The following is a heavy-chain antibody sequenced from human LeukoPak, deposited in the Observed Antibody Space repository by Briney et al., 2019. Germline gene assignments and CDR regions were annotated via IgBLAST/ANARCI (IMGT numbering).Heavy chain of an antibody. J-gene: IGHJ3*02. CDR3: SPTVTTRVYAFDS. CDR1: LFPHIIQA. Sequence: GSLRHLSSPPLFPHIIQALSFVRQAPGKGLEWVSAISGSGGSTYYADSVKGRFTISRDNSKNTLYLQMNSLRAEDTPVYYFSPTVTTRVYAFDSLGQGTMVTVSS. CDR2: ISGSGGST. V-gene: IGHV3-23*01. D-gene: IGHD4-17*01.